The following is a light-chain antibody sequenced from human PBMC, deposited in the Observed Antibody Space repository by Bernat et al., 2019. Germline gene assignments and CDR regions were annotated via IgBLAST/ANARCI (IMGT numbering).Light chain of an antibody. Sequence: DIQMTQPPSSLSASVGDRVSISCQARQNIRKYINWYQQKAGKAPKVLIYDASNLDTRVPSRFSGRGSGTLFTLTINNLQPEDSATYYCQQYDNLPTFTFGPGTKVEIE. CDR3: QQYDNLPTFT. CDR2: DAS. J-gene: IGKJ3*01. CDR1: QNIRKY. V-gene: IGKV1-33*01.